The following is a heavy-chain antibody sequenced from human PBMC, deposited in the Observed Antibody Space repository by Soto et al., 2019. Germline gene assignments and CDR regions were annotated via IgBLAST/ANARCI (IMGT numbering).Heavy chain of an antibody. V-gene: IGHV3-21*01. CDR1: GFTFTIYS. Sequence: GGSLTLSCAASGFTFTIYSMNWVRQAPGKGIEWVSSISSTTNYIYYADSMKGRFTVSRDNAKNSVYLDMNSLSAEDTAVYYCARESEDLTSNFDYWGQGTLVTVSS. CDR2: ISSTTNYI. J-gene: IGHJ4*02. CDR3: ARESEDLTSNFDY.